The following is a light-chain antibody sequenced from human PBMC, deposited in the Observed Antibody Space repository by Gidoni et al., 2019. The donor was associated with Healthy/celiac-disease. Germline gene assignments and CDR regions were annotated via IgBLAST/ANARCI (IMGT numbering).Light chain of an antibody. Sequence: DPVTITCRASQSISSYLNWYQQKPGKAPKLLIYAASSLQSGVPYRFSGSGSGTDFTLTISSLQPEDFATYYCQQSYSTPYTFGQGTKLEIK. CDR3: QQSYSTPYT. CDR2: AAS. CDR1: QSISSY. V-gene: IGKV1-39*01. J-gene: IGKJ2*01.